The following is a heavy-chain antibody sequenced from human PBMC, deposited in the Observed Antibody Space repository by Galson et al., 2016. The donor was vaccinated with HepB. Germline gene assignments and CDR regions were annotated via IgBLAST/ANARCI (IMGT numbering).Heavy chain of an antibody. D-gene: IGHD6-25*01. J-gene: IGHJ2*01. CDR3: ARDLRGDYSSGWPYWYFDL. V-gene: IGHV3-23*01. CDR2: VSGSGTNI. Sequence: SLRLSCATSGFTFSSYAMGWVRRAPGKGPEWVSLVSGSGTNIYYADSVKGRFTISRDNSKNTLYLQVSSLRAEDTAVYYCARDLRGDYSSGWPYWYFDLWGRGTLVTVSS. CDR1: GFTFSSYA.